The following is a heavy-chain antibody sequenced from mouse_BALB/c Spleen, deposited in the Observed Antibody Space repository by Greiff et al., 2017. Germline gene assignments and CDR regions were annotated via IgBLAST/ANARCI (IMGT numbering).Heavy chain of an antibody. V-gene: IGHV5-4*02. D-gene: IGHD2-14*01. CDR2: ISDGGSYT. CDR1: GFTFSDYY. J-gene: IGHJ3*01. Sequence: EVKLMESGGGLVKPGGSLKLSCAASGFTFSDYYMYWVRQTPEKRLEWVATISDGGSYTYYPDSVKGRFTISRDNAKNNLYLQMSSLKSEDTAMYYCAAPYYRYDGFAYWGQGTLVTVSA. CDR3: AAPYYRYDGFAY.